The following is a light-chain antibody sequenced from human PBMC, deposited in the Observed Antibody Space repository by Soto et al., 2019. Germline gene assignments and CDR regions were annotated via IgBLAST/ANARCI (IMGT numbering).Light chain of an antibody. CDR1: QSLLHSNGYTY. CDR2: WGS. CDR3: MQALQSPLT. Sequence: DIVMTQSPLSLPVTPGEPASISCRSSQSLLHSNGYTYLDWYLQKPGQSPQLLIYWGSNRASGVPDRFSGSESGTDFTLKISRVEAEDVGVYYCMQALQSPLTFGPGTKVDIK. J-gene: IGKJ3*01. V-gene: IGKV2-28*01.